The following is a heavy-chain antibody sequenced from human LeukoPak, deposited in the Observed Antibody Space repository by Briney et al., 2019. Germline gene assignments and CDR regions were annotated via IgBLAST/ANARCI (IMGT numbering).Heavy chain of an antibody. CDR3: ASELVVGY. V-gene: IGHV3-23*01. CDR2: ISGSGGGT. Sequence: PGGSLRLSCVVSGITVSNYGMSWVRQAPGKGLEWVAGISGSGGGTHYADSVKGRFTISRDNPRNTLYLQMNSLRPEDTAVYYCASELVVGYWGLGTLVTVSS. D-gene: IGHD1-26*01. CDR1: GITVSNYG. J-gene: IGHJ4*02.